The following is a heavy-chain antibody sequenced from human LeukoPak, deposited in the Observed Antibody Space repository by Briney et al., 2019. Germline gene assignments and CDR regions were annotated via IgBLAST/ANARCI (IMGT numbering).Heavy chain of an antibody. J-gene: IGHJ4*02. V-gene: IGHV1-2*02. CDR3: ARATYYDILTGYYNDY. CDR2: INPNSGGT. CDR1: GYTFTGYY. Sequence: ASVKVSCKASGYTFTGYYMHWVRQAPGQGLEWMGWINPNSGGTNYAQKFQGRVTMTRDTSISTAYMELSRLRSDDTAVYYCARATYYDILTGYYNDYWGQGTLVTVSS. D-gene: IGHD3-9*01.